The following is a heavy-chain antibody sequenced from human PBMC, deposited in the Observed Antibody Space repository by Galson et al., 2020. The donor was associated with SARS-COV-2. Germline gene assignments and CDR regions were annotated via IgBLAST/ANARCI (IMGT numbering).Heavy chain of an antibody. CDR3: AKAYLPRQPPLLWFGELYVNDAFDI. CDR2: ISYDGSNK. CDR1: GFTFSSYG. D-gene: IGHD3-10*01. J-gene: IGHJ3*02. Sequence: GGSLRLSCAASGFTFSSYGMHWVRQAPGKGLEWVAVISYDGSNKYYADSVKGRFTISRDNSKNTLYLQMNSLRAEDTAVYYCAKAYLPRQPPLLWFGELYVNDAFDIWGQGTMVTVSS. V-gene: IGHV3-30*18.